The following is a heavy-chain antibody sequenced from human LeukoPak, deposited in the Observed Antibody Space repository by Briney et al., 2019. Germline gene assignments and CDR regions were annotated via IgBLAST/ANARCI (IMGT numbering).Heavy chain of an antibody. V-gene: IGHV5-51*01. Sequence: GESLKISCKGSGYSSTTYWIAWVRQMPGTGVEGMGIIYTDDSGTRYSPSFEGQVTISADKSISTAYLQWSSLKASDTAMYYCARVFDILTGYYIRAFDYWGQGTLVTVSS. D-gene: IGHD3-9*01. J-gene: IGHJ4*02. CDR2: IYTDDSGT. CDR1: GYSSTTYW. CDR3: ARVFDILTGYYIRAFDY.